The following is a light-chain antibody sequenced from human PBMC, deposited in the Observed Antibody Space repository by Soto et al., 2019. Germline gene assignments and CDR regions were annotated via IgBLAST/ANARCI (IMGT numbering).Light chain of an antibody. Sequence: EIVLTQSPGSLSLSLGERATLSCRASQSVDSAFFAWYQQKPGQPPRRLMYGASSRATGIPDRFSGSGSGTDFTLPISRLEPEDFAVYYRQQYASSLTFGQGTKVEI. CDR3: QQYASSLT. CDR1: QSVDSAF. J-gene: IGKJ1*01. CDR2: GAS. V-gene: IGKV3-20*01.